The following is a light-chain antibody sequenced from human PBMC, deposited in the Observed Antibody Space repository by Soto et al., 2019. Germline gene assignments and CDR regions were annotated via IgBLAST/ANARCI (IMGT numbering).Light chain of an antibody. Sequence: QSALTQPASVSGSPGQSITIACTGISSDVGGYNYVSWYQQYPGKAPRLVISDVSNRPSGVSNRFSGSKSGNSASLTISGLQAEDEADYYCSSYTSSSTYVFGTGTKVTVL. CDR1: SSDVGGYNY. J-gene: IGLJ1*01. V-gene: IGLV2-14*01. CDR2: DVS. CDR3: SSYTSSSTYV.